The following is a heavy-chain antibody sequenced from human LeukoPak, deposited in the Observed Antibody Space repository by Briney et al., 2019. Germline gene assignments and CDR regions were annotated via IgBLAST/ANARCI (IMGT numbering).Heavy chain of an antibody. D-gene: IGHD2-15*01. Sequence: ASVKVSCKASGYTFTSYGISWVRQAPGQGLEWMGWISAYNGNTNYAQKLQGRVTMTTDTSTSTAYMELRSLRSDDTAVYYCAREGFPGYCRGGSCYPLLWFDGWGQGTLVTVSS. CDR1: GYTFTSYG. V-gene: IGHV1-18*01. CDR3: AREGFPGYCRGGSCYPLLWFDG. CDR2: ISAYNGNT. J-gene: IGHJ5*02.